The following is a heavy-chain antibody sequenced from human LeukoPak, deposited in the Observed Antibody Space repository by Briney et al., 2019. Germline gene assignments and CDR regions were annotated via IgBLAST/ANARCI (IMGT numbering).Heavy chain of an antibody. CDR2: IYAGGST. D-gene: IGHD3-3*01. CDR3: ARDERLEWFIDY. V-gene: IGHV3-53*01. Sequence: PGGPVTLPCAACGFTLKYNYIKWGRQAPGKGLEWVSIIYAGGSTYYADSVKGRFTISRDNTKNTVYIQMNNLRVADTAVYYCARDERLEWFIDYWGQGTLVTVSS. CDR1: GFTLKYNY. J-gene: IGHJ4*02.